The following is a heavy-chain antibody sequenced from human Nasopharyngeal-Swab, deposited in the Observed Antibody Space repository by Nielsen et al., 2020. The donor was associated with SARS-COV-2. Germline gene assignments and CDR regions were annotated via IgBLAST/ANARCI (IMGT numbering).Heavy chain of an antibody. D-gene: IGHD5-18*01. J-gene: IGHJ4*02. V-gene: IGHV3-33*01. CDR3: ARDFDTAMYHSFFDY. CDR2: IRYDGNNK. Sequence: VRQAPGKGLEWVAIIRYDGNNKYYADSVKGRFTISRDNSKNTLYLQMNSLRAEDTAVYYCARDFDTAMYHSFFDYWGQGTLVTVS.